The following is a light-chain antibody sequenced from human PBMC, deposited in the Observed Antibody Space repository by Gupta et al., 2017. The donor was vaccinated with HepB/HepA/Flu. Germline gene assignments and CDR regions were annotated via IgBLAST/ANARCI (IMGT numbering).Light chain of an antibody. CDR2: SAS. J-gene: IGKJ2*01. Sequence: DIQMTQSPSSLSASVGDKVTITCRASQSICSHLNWYQQKPGRAPTLLIYSASTLHRGVPSRCSGSGPGTEYTLTISSRQPEDFAAYYCHQRYNNHPYFTFGQGTXVEIK. V-gene: IGKV1-39*01. CDR3: HQRYNNHPYFT. CDR1: QSICSH.